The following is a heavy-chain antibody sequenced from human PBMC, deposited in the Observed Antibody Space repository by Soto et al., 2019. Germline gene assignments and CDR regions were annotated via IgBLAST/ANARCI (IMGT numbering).Heavy chain of an antibody. J-gene: IGHJ4*02. D-gene: IGHD2-15*01. CDR3: ARAICSGGSCYSEDYFDY. Sequence: SQTLSLTCAISGDSVSSNSAAWNWIRQSPSRGLEWLGGTYYRSKWYNDYAVSVKSRITINPDTSKNQFSLQLNSVTPEDTAVYYCARAICSGGSCYSEDYFDYWGQGTLVTVSS. CDR2: TYYRSKWYN. CDR1: GDSVSSNSAA. V-gene: IGHV6-1*01.